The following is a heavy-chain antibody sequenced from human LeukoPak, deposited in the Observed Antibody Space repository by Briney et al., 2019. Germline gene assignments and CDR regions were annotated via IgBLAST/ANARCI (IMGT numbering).Heavy chain of an antibody. CDR1: GYSITELS. V-gene: IGHV1-24*01. CDR2: FDPGSGEI. CDR3: ATGTHYDLLPF. J-gene: IGHJ4*02. D-gene: IGHD3-9*01. Sequence: VASAKVSCTVSGYSITELSTHWVRQAPGKGLEWMGGFDPGSGEIIYEQKFQDRVTMTEDTSTDTAYMELSSLRSEDTALYYCATGTHYDLLPFWGQGTLVTVSS.